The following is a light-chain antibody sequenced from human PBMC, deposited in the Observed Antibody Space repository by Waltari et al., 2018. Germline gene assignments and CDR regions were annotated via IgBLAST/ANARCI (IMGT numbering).Light chain of an antibody. V-gene: IGKV1-39*01. CDR2: GAS. CDR1: QSIIHY. Sequence: DVDMTQSPSSLSASIGDRITITCRASQSIIHYLNWYQQKQGTAPRLLITGASSLRGGVPSRFSGSGSGTDFSLTISSLQPEDFATYYWQQTFSSPYTFGQGTKLDI. CDR3: QQTFSSPYT. J-gene: IGKJ2*01.